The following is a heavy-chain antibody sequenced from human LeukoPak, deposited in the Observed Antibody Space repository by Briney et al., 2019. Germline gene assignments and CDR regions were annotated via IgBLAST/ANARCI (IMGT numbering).Heavy chain of an antibody. CDR1: GFTFSSYA. CDR2: ISGSGDNT. D-gene: IGHD6-6*01. J-gene: IGHJ4*02. Sequence: GGSLRLSRAASGFTFSSYAMSWVRQVPGKGLEWVSVISGSGDNTYYADSVKGRFTISRDNSKNMLYLQMNSLRAEDTAVYYCAKWKYSNSGIDDYWGQGTLVTVSS. V-gene: IGHV3-23*01. CDR3: AKWKYSNSGIDDY.